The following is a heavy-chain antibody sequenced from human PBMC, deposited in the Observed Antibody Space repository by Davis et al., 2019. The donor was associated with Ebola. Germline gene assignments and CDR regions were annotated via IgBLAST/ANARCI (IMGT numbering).Heavy chain of an antibody. Sequence: PSETLSLTCTVSGGSISSNTHYWGWIRQPPGKGLEWIGEINHSGSTNYNPSLKSRVTISVDTSKNQFSLKLSSVTAADTAVYYCARGRLYYYGSGSSRPFDIWGQGTMVTVSS. CDR1: GGSISSNTHY. J-gene: IGHJ3*02. CDR2: INHSGST. V-gene: IGHV4-39*07. CDR3: ARGRLYYYGSGSSRPFDI. D-gene: IGHD3-10*01.